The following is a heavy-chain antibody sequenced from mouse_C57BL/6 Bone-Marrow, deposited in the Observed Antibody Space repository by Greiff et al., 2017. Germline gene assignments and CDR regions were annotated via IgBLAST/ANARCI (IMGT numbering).Heavy chain of an antibody. V-gene: IGHV1-81*01. J-gene: IGHJ3*01. Sequence: VKLMESGAELARPGASVKLSCKASGYTFTSYGISWVKQRTGQGLEWIGEIYPRSGNTYYNEKFKGKATLTADKSSSTAYMELRSLTSEDSAVYFCARQTAQATWAYWGQGTLVTVSA. CDR3: ARQTAQATWAY. D-gene: IGHD3-2*02. CDR2: IYPRSGNT. CDR1: GYTFTSYG.